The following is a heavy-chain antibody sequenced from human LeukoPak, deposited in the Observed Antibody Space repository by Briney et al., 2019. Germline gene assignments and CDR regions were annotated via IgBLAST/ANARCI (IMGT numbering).Heavy chain of an antibody. CDR3: SRGLDSRKLGY. Sequence: KSSQTLSLTCTVSGAAFSSGDQYWNWIRQSPGKGLEWIGSIHPSGTLYNNPSLESRVTMSMGTSKNQFSLNLNSVIAADTAVYFCSRGLDSRKLGYWGQGTLVTVSS. D-gene: IGHD3-22*01. V-gene: IGHV4-31*03. CDR2: IHPSGTL. J-gene: IGHJ4*02. CDR1: GAAFSSGDQY.